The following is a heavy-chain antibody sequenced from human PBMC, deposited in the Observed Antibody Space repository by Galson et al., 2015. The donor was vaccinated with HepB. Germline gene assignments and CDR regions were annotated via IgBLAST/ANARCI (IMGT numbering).Heavy chain of an antibody. D-gene: IGHD5-12*01. J-gene: IGHJ4*02. CDR2: IIPIIGKA. V-gene: IGHV1-69*10. CDR1: GYTFTSYA. Sequence: SVKVSCKASGYTFTSYAISWVRQAPGQGLEWMGGIIPIIGKANYAQKLQGRVTITTDKSTSTAYMGLSSLRSEDTAVYYCACAPDISMFPFDYWGQGTMVTVSS. CDR3: ACAPDISMFPFDY.